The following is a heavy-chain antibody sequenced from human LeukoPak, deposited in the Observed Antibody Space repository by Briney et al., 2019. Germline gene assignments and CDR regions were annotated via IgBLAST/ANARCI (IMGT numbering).Heavy chain of an antibody. J-gene: IGHJ4*02. CDR2: INSDGNST. CDR3: AGGGATSFDY. Sequence: PGGSLRLSCAASGFTFSSYWMHWVRQAPGKGLVWVSRINSDGNSTSYADSVKGRFTISRDNAKNSLSLQMNSLRAEDTAVYYCAGGGATSFDYWGQGILVTVSS. V-gene: IGHV3-74*01. CDR1: GFTFSSYW. D-gene: IGHD5-12*01.